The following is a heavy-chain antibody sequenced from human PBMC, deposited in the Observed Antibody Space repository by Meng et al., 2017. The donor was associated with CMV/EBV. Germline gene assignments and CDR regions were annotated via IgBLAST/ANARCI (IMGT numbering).Heavy chain of an antibody. D-gene: IGHD3-10*01. CDR3: TQPGSGSYYNPYYYYGMDV. V-gene: IGHV3-49*04. CDR2: IRSKAYGGTT. J-gene: IGHJ6*02. CDR1: GFTFGDYA. Sequence: GGPLRLSCTASGFTFGDYAMSWVRQAPGKGLEWVGFIRSKAYGGTTEYAASVKGRFTISRDDSKSIAYLQMNSLKTEDTAVYYCTQPGSGSYYNPYYYYGMDVWGQGTTVTVSS.